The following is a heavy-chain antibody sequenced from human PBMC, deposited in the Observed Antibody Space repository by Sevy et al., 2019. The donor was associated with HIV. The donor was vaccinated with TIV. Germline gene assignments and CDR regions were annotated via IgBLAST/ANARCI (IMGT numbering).Heavy chain of an antibody. CDR2: INQNGSVS. D-gene: IGHD2-21*01. Sequence: GGSLRLSCAVSGFSLNDYLMSWVRQAPGKGLEWVANINQNGSVSYYVDSVKGRFTISRDDARDLLYLQMNNLRVEDTALYYCVRAIATEASFWGQGTLVTVSS. J-gene: IGHJ1*01. V-gene: IGHV3-7*04. CDR1: GFSLNDYL. CDR3: VRAIATEASF.